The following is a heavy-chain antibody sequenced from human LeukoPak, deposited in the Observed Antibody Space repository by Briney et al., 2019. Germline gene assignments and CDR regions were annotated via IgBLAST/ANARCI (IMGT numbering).Heavy chain of an antibody. CDR3: ARGPTRNYFDY. J-gene: IGHJ4*02. CDR1: GGTISRYY. CDR2: IYYSGST. Sequence: SETLSLTCTVSGGTISRYYWSWLRQPPGKGLEWIGYIYYSGSTNYNPSLKSRVTISVDTSKTQFSLKLSSVTAADTAVYYCARGPTRNYFDYWGQGTLVTVSS. V-gene: IGHV4-59*01.